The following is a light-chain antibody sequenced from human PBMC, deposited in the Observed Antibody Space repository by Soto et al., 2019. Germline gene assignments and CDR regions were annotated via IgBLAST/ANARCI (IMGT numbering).Light chain of an antibody. J-gene: IGKJ1*01. Sequence: EIVLTQSPGTLSLSPGERATLSCRASQSVSSSYLGWYQQKPGQAPRLLIYGASSRATGIPDRFSGSGSGTDFTLTISRLEPEDFAGYYCQQYGSSPGTFGQGTKVEIK. V-gene: IGKV3-20*01. CDR1: QSVSSSY. CDR3: QQYGSSPGT. CDR2: GAS.